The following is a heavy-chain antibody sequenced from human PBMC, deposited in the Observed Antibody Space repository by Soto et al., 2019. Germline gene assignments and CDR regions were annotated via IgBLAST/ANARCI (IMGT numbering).Heavy chain of an antibody. CDR2: ISTNGGST. CDR1: GFTFSSYA. CDR3: VIGEYYYDSSGYYPFDY. D-gene: IGHD3-22*01. J-gene: IGHJ4*02. Sequence: QPGGSLRLSCSASGFTFSSYAMHWVRQAPGKGLEYVSSISTNGGSTHYADSVKGRFTISRDNSKNTQYLQMSSLRADDTAVYYCVIGEYYYDSSGYYPFDYWGQGTLVT. V-gene: IGHV3-64D*06.